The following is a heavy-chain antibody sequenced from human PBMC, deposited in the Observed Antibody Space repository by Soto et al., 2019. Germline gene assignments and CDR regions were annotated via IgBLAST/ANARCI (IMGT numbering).Heavy chain of an antibody. D-gene: IGHD2-15*01. CDR1: GFTFSTYW. CDR3: ARGSGGHNYYYGMDV. Sequence: GGSLRLSCTASGFTFSTYWMSWVRQAPGMGLEWVANIGEDGSEKYYVDSVKGRFTISRDNAKNSLYLQMNSLRADDTAVYYCARGSGGHNYYYGMDVWGQGTTVTVSS. J-gene: IGHJ6*02. V-gene: IGHV3-7*03. CDR2: IGEDGSEK.